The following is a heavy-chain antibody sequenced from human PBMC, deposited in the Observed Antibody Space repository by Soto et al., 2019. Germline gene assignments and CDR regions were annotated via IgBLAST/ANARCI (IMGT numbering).Heavy chain of an antibody. D-gene: IGHD2-15*01. V-gene: IGHV1-18*01. CDR2: ISPYNGNT. J-gene: IGHJ4*02. CDR1: GYTFTSYG. Sequence: ASVKVSCKASGYTFTSYGISWVRQAPGQGLEWMGWISPYNGNTNYAQKLQGRVTMTTDTSTSTAYMELRSLRSDDTAVYYCARDLVVGYCSGGSCYSPFDYWGQGTLVTVSS. CDR3: ARDLVVGYCSGGSCYSPFDY.